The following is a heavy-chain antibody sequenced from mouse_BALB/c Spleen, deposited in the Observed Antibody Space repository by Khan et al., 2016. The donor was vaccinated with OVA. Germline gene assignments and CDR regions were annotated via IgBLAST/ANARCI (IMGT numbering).Heavy chain of an antibody. V-gene: IGHV3-2*02. CDR1: GYSITSGYA. J-gene: IGHJ2*01. D-gene: IGHD1-1*01. Sequence: VKLEESGPGLVKPSQSLSLTCTVTGYSITSGYAWNLIRQLPGNKLEWMGYITYTGVTSYTPYFKSRISFTRDTSKNQFFLQLTSVTTEDTATYYCARENYYGYYFDYWGQGTTLTVSS. CDR3: ARENYYGYYFDY. CDR2: ITYTGVT.